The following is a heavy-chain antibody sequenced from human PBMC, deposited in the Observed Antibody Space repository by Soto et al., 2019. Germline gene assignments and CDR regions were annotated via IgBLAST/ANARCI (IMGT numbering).Heavy chain of an antibody. Sequence: SETLSLTCTVSGGSVSSGSYYWSWIRQPPGKGLEWIGYIYYSGSTNYNPSLKSRVTISVDTSKNQFSLKLSSVTAADTAVYYCARGRFLSHNRFDPWGQGTLVTVPS. CDR2: IYYSGST. V-gene: IGHV4-61*01. J-gene: IGHJ5*02. CDR1: GGSVSSGSYY. CDR3: ARGRFLSHNRFDP. D-gene: IGHD3-3*01.